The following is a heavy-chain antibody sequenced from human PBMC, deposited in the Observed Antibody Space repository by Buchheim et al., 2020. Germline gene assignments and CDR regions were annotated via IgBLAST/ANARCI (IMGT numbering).Heavy chain of an antibody. CDR3: ARGLYSNSHFFRY. D-gene: IGHD4-11*01. J-gene: IGHJ4*02. V-gene: IGHV3-48*01. CDR1: GFTFSSYS. Sequence: EVQLVESGGGLVQPGGSLRLSCAASGFTFSSYSMNWVRQAPGKGLEWVSYISSSSSTISYADSVKGRFTIPRDNAKNSLSLQMNSLRAEDTAVYYWARGLYSNSHFFRYLGQGTL. CDR2: ISSSSSTI.